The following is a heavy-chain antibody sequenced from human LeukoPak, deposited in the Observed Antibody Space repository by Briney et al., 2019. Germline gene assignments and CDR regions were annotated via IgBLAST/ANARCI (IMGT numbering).Heavy chain of an antibody. CDR3: ATGSFSPQYYFDY. J-gene: IGHJ4*02. CDR2: IYPDDADT. CDR1: GYIFTRYW. D-gene: IGHD6-19*01. Sequence: GESLKISCKGSGYIFTRYWIAWVRQMPGKGLEWMGLIYPDDADTKYSPSFQGQVTISVDKSISTAYLHWSSLKASDTAMYYCATGSFSPQYYFDYWGQGALVTVSS. V-gene: IGHV5-51*01.